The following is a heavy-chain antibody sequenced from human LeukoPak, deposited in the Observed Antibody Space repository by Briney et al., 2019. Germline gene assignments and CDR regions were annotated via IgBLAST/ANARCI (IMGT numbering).Heavy chain of an antibody. CDR3: AKFSDGSYSVRYFDY. V-gene: IGHV3-23*01. CDR1: GFTFGSYA. CDR2: IICNGGST. Sequence: GGSLSLSCAAPGFTFGSYAMSWVRQAPGGGLEWVSSIICNGGSTYYADSVKDRFTITRNNSNNTLYLQINNLRAEDTAIFYCAKFSDGSYSVRYFDYWGQGTLVTVSS. J-gene: IGHJ4*02. D-gene: IGHD2-15*01.